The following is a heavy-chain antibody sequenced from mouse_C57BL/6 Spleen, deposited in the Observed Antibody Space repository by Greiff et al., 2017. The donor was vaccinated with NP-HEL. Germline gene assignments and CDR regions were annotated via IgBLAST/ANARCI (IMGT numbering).Heavy chain of an antibody. Sequence: QVQLQQPGAELVMPGASVKLSCKASGYTFTSYWMHWVKQRPGQGLEWIGEIDPSDSYTNYNQKFKGKATLTVDKSSSTAYMQLSSLTSEDSSVYYCARSPITTVVGAIDYWGQGTSLTVSS. D-gene: IGHD1-1*01. V-gene: IGHV1-69*01. CDR2: IDPSDSYT. J-gene: IGHJ2*02. CDR3: ARSPITTVVGAIDY. CDR1: GYTFTSYW.